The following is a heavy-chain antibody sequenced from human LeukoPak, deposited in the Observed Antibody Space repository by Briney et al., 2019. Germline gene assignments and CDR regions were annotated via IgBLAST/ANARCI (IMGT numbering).Heavy chain of an antibody. J-gene: IGHJ6*03. D-gene: IGHD3-9*01. CDR3: AKVNDDILTGYYSYYYYYMDV. V-gene: IGHV3-23*01. CDR2: ISGSGGST. Sequence: GGSLRLSCAASGFTFSSYGMSWVRQAPGKGLEWVSAISGSGGSTYYADSVKGRFTISRDNSKNTLYLQMNSLRAEDTAVYYCAKVNDDILTGYYSYYYYYMDVWGKGTTVTISS. CDR1: GFTFSSYG.